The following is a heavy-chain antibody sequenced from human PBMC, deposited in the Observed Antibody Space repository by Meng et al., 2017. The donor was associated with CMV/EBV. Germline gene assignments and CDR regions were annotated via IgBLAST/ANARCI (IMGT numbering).Heavy chain of an antibody. D-gene: IGHD6-6*01. V-gene: IGHV1-46*01. Sequence: QVQLVQSGAEVKKPXXSVKVXCKASGYTFTSYYMHWVRQAPGQGLEWMGIINPSGGSTSCAQKFQGRVTMTRDTSTSTVYMELSSLRSEDTAVYYCATERFTSIAAPGFDDWGQGTLVTVSS. CDR3: ATERFTSIAAPGFDD. CDR1: GYTFTSYY. J-gene: IGHJ4*02. CDR2: INPSGGST.